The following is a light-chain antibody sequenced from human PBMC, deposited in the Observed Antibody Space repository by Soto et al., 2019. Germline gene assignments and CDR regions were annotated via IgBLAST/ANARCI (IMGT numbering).Light chain of an antibody. V-gene: IGKV1-9*01. Sequence: IQLTQSPSSLSASVGDRFTITCLASQGISSYLAWYQQKPGKSPKLLIYAASTLQGGVPSRFSGSGSGTDFTLTINSLQPEDLATYYCQQLNSYPITFGQGTRLDIK. CDR3: QQLNSYPIT. CDR1: QGISSY. J-gene: IGKJ5*01. CDR2: AAS.